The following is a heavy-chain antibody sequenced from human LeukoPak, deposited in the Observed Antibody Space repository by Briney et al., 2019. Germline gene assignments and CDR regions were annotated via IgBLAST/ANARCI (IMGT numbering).Heavy chain of an antibody. CDR1: GFTFSSDS. J-gene: IGHJ4*02. CDR3: ARDCRTGGNFDY. CDR2: ISSSSSYI. D-gene: IGHD2-8*02. Sequence: GGSLRLSCAASGFTFSSDSMNWVRQAPGKGLEWVSSISSSSSYIYYADSVKGRFTISRDNAKNSLYLQMNSLRAEDTAVYYCARDCRTGGNFDYWGQGTLVTVSS. V-gene: IGHV3-21*01.